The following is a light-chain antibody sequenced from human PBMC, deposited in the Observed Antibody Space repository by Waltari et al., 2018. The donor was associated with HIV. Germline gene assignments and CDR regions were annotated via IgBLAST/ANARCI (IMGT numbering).Light chain of an antibody. J-gene: IGKJ3*01. CDR3: QKYNSAPFT. CDR2: AAS. CDR1: HYIGNY. Sequence: DIQMTQSPSSLSASVGDRVTITCRASHYIGNYLAWYQQKPGKGPSLLISAASTLHSGVPSRFSGSGSGTDFTLTITSLQPEDVATYYCQKYNSAPFTFGPGTKVDLK. V-gene: IGKV1-27*01.